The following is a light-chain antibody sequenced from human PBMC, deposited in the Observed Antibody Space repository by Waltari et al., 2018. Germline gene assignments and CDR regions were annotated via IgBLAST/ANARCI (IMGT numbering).Light chain of an antibody. CDR2: SVS. CDR3: QQYFTTPLT. V-gene: IGKV1-NL1*01. Sequence: DIQMTQSPSSLSSSVGDTVSITCRASEDIRGSLAWHQHKPGKAPKLLLYSVSRLASGVPSRFSGTGSGTDYTLTITSLQPEDFATYSCQQYFTTPLTFGPGTRVDIK. CDR1: EDIRGS. J-gene: IGKJ3*01.